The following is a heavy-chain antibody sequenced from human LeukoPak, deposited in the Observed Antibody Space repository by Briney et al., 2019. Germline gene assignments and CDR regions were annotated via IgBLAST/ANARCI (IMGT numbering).Heavy chain of an antibody. CDR1: GDSVSSNSAA. CDR2: TYYRSKWYN. J-gene: IGHJ6*02. D-gene: IGHD4/OR15-4a*01. V-gene: IGHV6-1*01. CDR3: ARMRMGASYYYYYGMDV. Sequence: SQTLSLTCAISGDSVSSNSAAWNWIRQSPSRDLEWLGRTYYRSKWYNDYAVSVKSRITINPDTSKNQFSLQLNSVTPEDTAVYYCARMRMGASYYYYYGMDVWGQGTTVTVSS.